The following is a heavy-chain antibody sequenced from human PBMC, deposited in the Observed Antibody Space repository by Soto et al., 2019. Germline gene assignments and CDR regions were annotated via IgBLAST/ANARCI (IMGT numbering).Heavy chain of an antibody. CDR1: GYTFNRHG. J-gene: IGHJ4*02. CDR3: EGVRIVGAREIDF. D-gene: IGHD1-26*01. V-gene: IGHV1-18*04. Sequence: ASVKVSCKASGYTFNRHGITWVRQAPGQGLEWMGWISGYNGDINYEQKFQGRVTLSSDTLTSTVYLELKSLRFDDTAVYYCEGVRIVGAREIDFWGQGALVTVSS. CDR2: ISGYNGDI.